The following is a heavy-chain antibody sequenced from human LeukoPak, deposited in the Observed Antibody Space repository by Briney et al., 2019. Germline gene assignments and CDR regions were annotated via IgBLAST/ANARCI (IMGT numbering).Heavy chain of an antibody. CDR3: AREFYSSTWGAFDY. V-gene: IGHV4-59*01. CDR2: IYYSGST. CDR1: GGSISSYY. D-gene: IGHD6-13*01. J-gene: IGHJ4*02. Sequence: SETLSLTCTVSGGSISSYYWSWIRRPPGKGLEWIGHIYYSGSTNYNPSLKSRVTISVDTSKNQFSLKVNSVTAADTAVYYCAREFYSSTWGAFDYWGQGTLVTVSS.